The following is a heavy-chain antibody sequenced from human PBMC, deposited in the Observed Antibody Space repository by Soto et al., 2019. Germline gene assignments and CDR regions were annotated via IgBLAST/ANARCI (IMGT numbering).Heavy chain of an antibody. D-gene: IGHD2-2*03. J-gene: IGHJ4*02. Sequence: EVQLVESGGGLVQPGGSLRLSCAASGFTFSSYWMSWVSQAPGKGLEWVANIKQDGSEKYYVDSVKGRFTISRDNAKNSLYLQMNSLRAEDTAVYYCARGIGYCSSTSCLQFDYWGQGTLVTVSS. CDR3: ARGIGYCSSTSCLQFDY. V-gene: IGHV3-7*01. CDR1: GFTFSSYW. CDR2: IKQDGSEK.